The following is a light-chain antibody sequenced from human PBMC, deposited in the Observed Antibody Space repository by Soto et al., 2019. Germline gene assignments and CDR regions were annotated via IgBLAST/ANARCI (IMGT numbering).Light chain of an antibody. CDR3: SSYAGSNTWV. CDR1: SSDVGGYSF. V-gene: IGLV2-8*01. J-gene: IGLJ3*02. Sequence: QSALTQPSSASGSPGQSVTISCTGTSSDVGGYSFVSWYQHHPGKAPKLMIYEVNKRPSGVPDRFSGSKSGNTASLTVSGLQAEDEADYYCSSYAGSNTWVFGGGTKLTVL. CDR2: EVN.